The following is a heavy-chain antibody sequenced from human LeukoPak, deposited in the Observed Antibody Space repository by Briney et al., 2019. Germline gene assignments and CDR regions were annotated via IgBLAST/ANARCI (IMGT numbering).Heavy chain of an antibody. Sequence: GGSLRLSCAASGFTFSSYAMHWVRQAPGKGLEWVAVISYDGSNKYYADSVKGRFTISRDNSKNTLYLQMNSLRAEDTAVYYCAREITMVRGVIDAIDYWGQGTQVTVSS. CDR3: AREITMVRGVIDAIDY. CDR2: ISYDGSNK. J-gene: IGHJ4*02. CDR1: GFTFSSYA. D-gene: IGHD3-10*01. V-gene: IGHV3-30-3*01.